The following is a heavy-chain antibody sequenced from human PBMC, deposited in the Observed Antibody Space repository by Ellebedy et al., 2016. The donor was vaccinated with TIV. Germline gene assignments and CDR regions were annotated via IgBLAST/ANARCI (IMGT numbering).Heavy chain of an antibody. CDR2: HFYTSST. V-gene: IGHV4-59*01. CDR3: GRSCSPRCWECLEY. CDR1: GASINGYY. Sequence: SETLSLTXTVSGASINGYYWSWIRQPPGKGLEWIGYHFYTSSTTYNPSLQSRVAISLDSSKTQFSLELNSVTAADTAVYSCGRSCSPRCWECLEYWGQGVLVTVSS. D-gene: IGHD2-15*01. J-gene: IGHJ4*02.